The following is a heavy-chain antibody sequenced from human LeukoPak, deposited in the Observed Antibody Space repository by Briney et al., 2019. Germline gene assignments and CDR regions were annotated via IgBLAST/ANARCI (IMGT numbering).Heavy chain of an antibody. V-gene: IGHV3-53*01. CDR1: GFTVSSNY. J-gene: IGHJ4*02. D-gene: IGHD6-13*01. CDR2: IYSGDTT. Sequence: GGSPRLSCAASGFTVSSNYMSWVGQAPGKGLEWVSVIYSGDTTYYADSVKGRFTISRDNSRNTLYLEMNTLRAEDTAMYYCARAAWYSSSWQEGYYFDYWGQGTLVTVSS. CDR3: ARAAWYSSSWQEGYYFDY.